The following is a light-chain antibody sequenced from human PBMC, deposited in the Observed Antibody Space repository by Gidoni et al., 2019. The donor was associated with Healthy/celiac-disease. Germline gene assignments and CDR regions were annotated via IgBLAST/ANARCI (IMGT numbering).Light chain of an antibody. Sequence: QSALTQRRSVSGSPGQSVTISCTGTSSDFGGYNYVSWYQQHPGKAPKLMIYDVSKRPSGVPDRFSGSKSGNTASLTISGLQAEDEADYYCCSYAGSYTLVFGGGTKLTVL. J-gene: IGLJ2*01. CDR3: CSYAGSYTLV. V-gene: IGLV2-11*01. CDR2: DVS. CDR1: SSDFGGYNY.